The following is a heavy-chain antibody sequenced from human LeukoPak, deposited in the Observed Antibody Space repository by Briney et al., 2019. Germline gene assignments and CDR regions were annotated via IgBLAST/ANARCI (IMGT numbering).Heavy chain of an antibody. CDR1: DGSIKTNYW. V-gene: IGHV4-4*02. Sequence: SETLSLTCTVSDGSIKTNYWWPWVRQPPGKGLEWIGETWHSGSSTNYNPSLKSRVTISVDKPKRQFSLKLTSVTAADTAIYYCARGNEYTWCQWSPGTPVTVSS. CDR2: TWHSGSST. D-gene: IGHD2-8*01. CDR3: ARGNEYTWCQ. J-gene: IGHJ4*02.